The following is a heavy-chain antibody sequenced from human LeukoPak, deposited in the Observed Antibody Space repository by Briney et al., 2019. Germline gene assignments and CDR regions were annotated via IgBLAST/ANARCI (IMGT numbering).Heavy chain of an antibody. V-gene: IGHV3-21*01. Sequence: PGGSLRLSCAGSEFTFSSYSMHWVRQAPGKGLEWVSSISGRSDAIYYADSVQGRFTISRDTSKHSLYLQMKSLTAEATALYYCARRGYHDYSGFDYWGQGTLVSVSS. CDR3: ARRGYHDYSGFDY. CDR2: ISGRSDAI. CDR1: EFTFSSYS. D-gene: IGHD1-26*01. J-gene: IGHJ4*02.